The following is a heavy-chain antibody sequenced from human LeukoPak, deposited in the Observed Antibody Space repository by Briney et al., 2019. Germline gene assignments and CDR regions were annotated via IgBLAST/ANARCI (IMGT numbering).Heavy chain of an antibody. Sequence: GGSLGLSCAASGFTFSSYSMNWVRQAPGKGLEWVSYISSSSTIYYADSVKGRFTISRDNAKNSLYLQMNSLRAEDTAVYYCARDMDRGISDYWGQGTLVTVSS. J-gene: IGHJ4*02. CDR1: GFTFSSYS. CDR2: ISSSSTI. V-gene: IGHV3-48*01. D-gene: IGHD3-10*01. CDR3: ARDMDRGISDY.